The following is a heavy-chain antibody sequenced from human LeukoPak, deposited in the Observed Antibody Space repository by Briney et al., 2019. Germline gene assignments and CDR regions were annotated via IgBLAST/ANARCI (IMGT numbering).Heavy chain of an antibody. J-gene: IGHJ5*02. CDR3: AKDYSRETFQDIVVVPAALWGYNWFDP. Sequence: PGGSLRLSCAASGFTFSSYAMSWVRQAPGQGLEWVSAISGSGGSTYYADSVKGRFTISRDNSKNTLYLQMNSLRSEDTAVYYCAKDYSRETFQDIVVVPAALWGYNWFDPWGQGTLVTVSS. V-gene: IGHV3-23*01. D-gene: IGHD2-2*01. CDR2: ISGSGGST. CDR1: GFTFSSYA.